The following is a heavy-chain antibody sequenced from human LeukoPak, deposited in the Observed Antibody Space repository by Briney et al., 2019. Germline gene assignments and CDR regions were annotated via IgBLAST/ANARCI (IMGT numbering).Heavy chain of an antibody. CDR2: RWYDGSNK. D-gene: IGHD1-1*01. Sequence: PGRSLRLSCAASGFTYSSYGMHWVRQAPGKGLEWVAVRWYDGSNKYYADSVKGRFTISRDNSKNTLYLQMNSLRAEDTAVYYCALHNDYYDFWGQGTLVTVSS. CDR3: ALHNDYYDF. V-gene: IGHV3-33*01. CDR1: GFTYSSYG. J-gene: IGHJ4*02.